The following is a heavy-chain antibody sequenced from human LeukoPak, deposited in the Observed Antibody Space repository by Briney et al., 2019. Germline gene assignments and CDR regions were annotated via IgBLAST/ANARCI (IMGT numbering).Heavy chain of an antibody. CDR2: IYHSGST. CDR3: ARAYGRSGPFDY. Sequence: SGTLSLTCAVSGGSISSSNWWSWVRQPPGKGLEWIGEIYHSGSTNYNPSLKSRVTTSVDKSKNQFSLKLSSVTAADTAVYYCARAYGRSGPFDYWGQGTLVTVSS. J-gene: IGHJ4*02. V-gene: IGHV4-4*02. CDR1: GGSISSSNW. D-gene: IGHD3-10*01.